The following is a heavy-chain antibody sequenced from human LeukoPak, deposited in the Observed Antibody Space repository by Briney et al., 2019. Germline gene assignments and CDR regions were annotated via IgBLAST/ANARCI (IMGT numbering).Heavy chain of an antibody. Sequence: GASVKVSCKASGYTFTSYGISWVRQAPGQGLEWMGWISAYNGNTNYAQKLQGRVTMTTDTSTSTAYMELRSLRSDDTAVYYCAREGASSSWYSYYFDYWGQGALVTVSS. CDR3: AREGASSSWYSYYFDY. CDR2: ISAYNGNT. J-gene: IGHJ4*02. CDR1: GYTFTSYG. V-gene: IGHV1-18*01. D-gene: IGHD6-13*01.